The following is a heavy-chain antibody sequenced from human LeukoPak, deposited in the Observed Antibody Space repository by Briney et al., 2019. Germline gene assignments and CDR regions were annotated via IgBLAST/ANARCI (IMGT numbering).Heavy chain of an antibody. J-gene: IGHJ4*02. D-gene: IGHD3-22*01. CDR3: AKRGVVIRVILVGFHKEAYYFDS. CDR1: GITLSNYG. CDR2: ISDSGGST. V-gene: IGHV3-23*01. Sequence: GGSLRLSCAIPGITLSNYGMTWVRQAPGKGLEWVAGISDSGGSTNYADSVKGRFTISRDNPKNTLYLQMNSLRAEDTAVYFCAKRGVVIRVILVGFHKEAYYFDSWGQGALVTVSS.